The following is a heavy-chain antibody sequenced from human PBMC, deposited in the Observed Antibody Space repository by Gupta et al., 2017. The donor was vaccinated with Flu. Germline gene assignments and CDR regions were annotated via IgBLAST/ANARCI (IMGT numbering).Heavy chain of an antibody. D-gene: IGHD3-10*01. CDR3: ARGGAGHYHPDY. CDR2: IYYTGST. CDR1: GGSISTYY. Sequence: QVQLQESGPGLVKPSETLSLTCSVSGGSISTYYWSWIRQPPGKGLEWIGYIYYTGSTTYNPSLKSRVTISLDTSKNQLSLRLTSVTAADTAVYYCARGGAGHYHPDYWGPGTLVTVSS. V-gene: IGHV4-59*01. J-gene: IGHJ4*02.